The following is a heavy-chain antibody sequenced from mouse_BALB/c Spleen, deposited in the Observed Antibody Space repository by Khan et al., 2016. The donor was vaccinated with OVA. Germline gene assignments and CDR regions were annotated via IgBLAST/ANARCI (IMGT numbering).Heavy chain of an antibody. CDR1: GFNIKDTY. Sequence: EVQLQESGAELVKPGASVKLSCTASGFNIKDTYMHWVKQRPEQGLEWIGRIDPANGNTKYDPKFQGKATITADTSSNTAYLQLSSLTSEDTAVYYGARYYRYDDYAMDDWGQGTSVTVSS. V-gene: IGHV14-3*02. J-gene: IGHJ4*01. CDR2: IDPANGNT. D-gene: IGHD2-14*01. CDR3: ARYYRYDDYAMDD.